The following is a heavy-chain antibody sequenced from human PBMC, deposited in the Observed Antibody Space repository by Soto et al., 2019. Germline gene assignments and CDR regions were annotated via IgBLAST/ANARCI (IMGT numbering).Heavy chain of an antibody. CDR2: IWYVASGGNT. Sequence: QVQMVESGGGVVQPGRSLRLSCAASGFTFSNYGMHWVRQAPGKGLEWVAVIWYVASGGNTYYADSMKGRFAISRDDSKNTLYLEMNNLRAEDTGVYYCGRDHYGGSRYHLDLWGQGTLVTVSS. CDR1: GFTFSNYG. J-gene: IGHJ4*02. V-gene: IGHV3-33*01. CDR3: GRDHYGGSRYHLDL. D-gene: IGHD1-26*01.